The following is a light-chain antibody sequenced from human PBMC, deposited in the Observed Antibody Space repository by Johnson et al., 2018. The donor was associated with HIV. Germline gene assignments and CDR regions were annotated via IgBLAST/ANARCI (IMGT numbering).Light chain of an antibody. CDR3: GTWDSSLNSKV. CDR2: DNN. J-gene: IGLJ1*01. Sequence: QSVLTQPPSVSAAPGQKINISCSGSTSNIGNKYVSWYQQFPGTAPKLLIYDNNKRPSGIPDRFSGSTSATSATLGITGLQTGDEADYYCGTWDSSLNSKVFGTGTKVSVL. V-gene: IGLV1-51*01. CDR1: TSNIGNKY.